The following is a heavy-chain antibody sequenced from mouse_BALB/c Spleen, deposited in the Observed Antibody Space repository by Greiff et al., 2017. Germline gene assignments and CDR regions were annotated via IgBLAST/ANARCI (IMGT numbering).Heavy chain of an antibody. CDR2: IRNKANGYTT. J-gene: IGHJ2*01. Sequence: EVKLVESGGGLVQPGGSLRLSCATSGFTFTDYYMSWVRQPPGKALEWLGFIRNKANGYTTEYSASVKGRFTISRDNSQSILYLQMNTLRAEDSATYYCASSDGGDFDYWGQGTTLTVSS. CDR1: GFTFTDYY. V-gene: IGHV7-3*02. CDR3: ASSDGGDFDY.